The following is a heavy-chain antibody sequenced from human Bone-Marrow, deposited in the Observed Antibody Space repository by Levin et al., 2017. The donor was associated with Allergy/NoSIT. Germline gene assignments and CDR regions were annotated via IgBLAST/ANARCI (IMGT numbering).Heavy chain of an antibody. CDR3: ARDYPPQGISPDYYYYGMDV. V-gene: IGHV3-11*01. CDR1: GFTFTDYY. D-gene: IGHD3-16*02. CDR2: ISDSGSVI. Sequence: PGGSLRLSCAASGFTFTDYYMSWIRQAPGKGLDWIAYISDSGSVIHYADSVKGRFAISRDNAKNSLYLQMNSLRADDTAVYWCARDYPPQGISPDYYYYGMDVWGQGTTVTVSS. J-gene: IGHJ6*02.